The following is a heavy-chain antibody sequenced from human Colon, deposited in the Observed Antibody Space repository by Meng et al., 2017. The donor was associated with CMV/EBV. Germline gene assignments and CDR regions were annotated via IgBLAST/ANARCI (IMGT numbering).Heavy chain of an antibody. D-gene: IGHD2-21*01. CDR2: IYDTGRT. CDR1: GFSVRNNY. Sequence: GESLKISCTASGFSVRNNYVRWVRQGPGKGLEWVSVIYDTGRTYYADSVKGRFTVSRDESKNTVSLQMNNLRVEDTAVYYCARNRLECGGDCYFADSWGQGTLVTVSS. J-gene: IGHJ5*02. V-gene: IGHV3-66*01. CDR3: ARNRLECGGDCYFADS.